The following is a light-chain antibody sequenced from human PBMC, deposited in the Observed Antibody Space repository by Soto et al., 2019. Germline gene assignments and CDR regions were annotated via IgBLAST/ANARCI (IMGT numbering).Light chain of an antibody. CDR1: QSVSSY. Sequence: EIVLTQSPATLSLSPGERATLSCRASQSVSSYLAWYQQKPGQAPRLLIFDASNRATAIPARFSGSGSGTDFTLTISSLEPEDFAVFYCQQYGTSEIIFGQGTRLEIK. V-gene: IGKV3-11*01. CDR3: QQYGTSEII. J-gene: IGKJ5*01. CDR2: DAS.